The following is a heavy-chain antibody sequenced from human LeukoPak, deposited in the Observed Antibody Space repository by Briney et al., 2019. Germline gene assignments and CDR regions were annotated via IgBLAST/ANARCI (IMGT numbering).Heavy chain of an antibody. V-gene: IGHV3-23*01. CDR3: AKASVAIPQYCNS. CDR2: ISGTGSST. J-gene: IGHJ5*02. CDR1: GFTFSSYA. Sequence: GGSLRLSCAASGFTFSSYAMHWVRQAPGKGLEWVSTISGTGSSTYYADSAKGRFTISRDNSKDTLFLQLNSLTAADTAMYFCAKASVAIPQYCNSWGQGTLVTVSS. D-gene: IGHD2-2*02.